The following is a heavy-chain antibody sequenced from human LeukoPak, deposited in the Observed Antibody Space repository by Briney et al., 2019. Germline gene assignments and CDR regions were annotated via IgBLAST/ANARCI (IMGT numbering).Heavy chain of an antibody. V-gene: IGHV3-66*02. Sequence: PGGSLRLSCAASGFTVNSYALSWVRQAPGKGLAWVSLIYSEGGTYYADSVKGRFTISRDNSKNTVYLQMNSLRDEDTAVYFCARDRAEEETWVAFDSWGQGTLVTVSS. CDR1: GFTVNSYA. CDR3: ARDRAEEETWVAFDS. D-gene: IGHD5-24*01. CDR2: IYSEGGT. J-gene: IGHJ5*01.